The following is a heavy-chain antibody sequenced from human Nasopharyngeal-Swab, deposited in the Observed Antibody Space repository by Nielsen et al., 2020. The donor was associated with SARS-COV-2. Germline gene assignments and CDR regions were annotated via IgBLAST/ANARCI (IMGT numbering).Heavy chain of an antibody. Sequence: WVRQAPGQGLEWMGGIIPIFGTANYAQKFQGRVTITADKSTSTAYMELSSLRSEDTAVYYCAGARRGAVAEYYFDYWGQGTLVTVSS. CDR3: AGARRGAVAEYYFDY. V-gene: IGHV1-69*06. D-gene: IGHD6-19*01. J-gene: IGHJ4*02. CDR2: IIPIFGTA.